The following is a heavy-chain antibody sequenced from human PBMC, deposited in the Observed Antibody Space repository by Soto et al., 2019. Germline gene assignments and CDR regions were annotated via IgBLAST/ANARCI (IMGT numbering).Heavy chain of an antibody. V-gene: IGHV4-39*01. Sequence: QLQLQESGPGLVKPSETLSLTCTVSGGSISSSSYYWGWIRQPPGKGLEWIGSIYYSGSTYYNPSLKSRVTISVDTSKNQFSLKLSSVTAADTAVYYCARVLVTTFGYYYYGMDVWGQGTTVTVSS. CDR2: IYYSGST. D-gene: IGHD3-16*01. CDR3: ARVLVTTFGYYYYGMDV. J-gene: IGHJ6*02. CDR1: GGSISSSSYY.